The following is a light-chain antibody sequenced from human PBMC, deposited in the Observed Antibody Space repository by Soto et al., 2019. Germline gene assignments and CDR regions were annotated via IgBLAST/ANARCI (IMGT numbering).Light chain of an antibody. CDR3: EHYNNWWT. CDR1: QSVSSN. J-gene: IGKJ1*01. V-gene: IGKV3D-15*01. Sequence: EIVMTQSPATLSVSPGERATLSCRASQSVSSNLAWYQQKPGQAPRLLIYGASTRATGIPARFSGSGSGTEFTLTISSLQSEDFPVYYCEHYNNWWTFGQGTKVEI. CDR2: GAS.